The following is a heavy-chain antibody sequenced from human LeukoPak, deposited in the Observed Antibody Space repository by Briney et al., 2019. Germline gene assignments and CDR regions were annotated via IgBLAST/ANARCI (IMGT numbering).Heavy chain of an antibody. Sequence: GGSLRLSCAASGFTFSTYGMYWVRQAPGKGLEYVSSISSNGNTYYANSVKGRFTISRDNPKNTLYLQMGSLRDEDLAVYYCARDSIAVATDFDYWGQGTLVTVSS. CDR3: ARDSIAVATDFDY. D-gene: IGHD6-13*01. CDR2: ISSNGNT. CDR1: GFTFSTYG. J-gene: IGHJ4*02. V-gene: IGHV3-64*01.